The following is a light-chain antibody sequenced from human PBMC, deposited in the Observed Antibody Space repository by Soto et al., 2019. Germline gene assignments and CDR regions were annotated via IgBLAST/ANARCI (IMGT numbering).Light chain of an antibody. CDR2: EVS. J-gene: IGLJ2*01. V-gene: IGLV2-8*01. Sequence: LTQPPSASGSPGQSVTISCTGTSSDVGGYDFVSWYQQHPGKAPKILIYEVSKRASGVPDRFSGSKSGNTASLTVSGLQPDDEADYYCNSYGGNTNVVFGGGTKLTVL. CDR3: NSYGGNTNVV. CDR1: SSDVGGYDF.